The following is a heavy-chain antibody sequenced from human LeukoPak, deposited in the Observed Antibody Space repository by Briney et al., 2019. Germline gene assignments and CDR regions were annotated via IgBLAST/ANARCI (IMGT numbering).Heavy chain of an antibody. V-gene: IGHV4-59*08. CDR1: GGLISDYF. D-gene: IGHD6-13*01. Sequence: SETLSLTCTVSGGLISDYFWSWIRQPPGKGLEWIAYIYSSGSTHYNPSLKSRVIISVDTSRNQFSLKLTSVTAADTAMYYCARPKQQLLLDAFDIWGQGTMVTVSS. CDR3: ARPKQQLLLDAFDI. CDR2: IYSSGST. J-gene: IGHJ3*02.